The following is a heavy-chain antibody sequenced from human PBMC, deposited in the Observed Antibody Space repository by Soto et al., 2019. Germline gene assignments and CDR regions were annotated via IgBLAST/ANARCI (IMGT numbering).Heavy chain of an antibody. D-gene: IGHD6-13*01. J-gene: IGHJ2*01. CDR2: IIPIFGTA. CDR1: GGTFSSYA. Sequence: SVKVSFKASGGTFSSYAISWVRQAPGQGLEWMGGIIPIFGTANYAQKFQGRVTITADESTSTAYMELSSLRSEDTAVYYCARAAAVPPYWYFDLWGRGTLVTVSS. V-gene: IGHV1-69*13. CDR3: ARAAAVPPYWYFDL.